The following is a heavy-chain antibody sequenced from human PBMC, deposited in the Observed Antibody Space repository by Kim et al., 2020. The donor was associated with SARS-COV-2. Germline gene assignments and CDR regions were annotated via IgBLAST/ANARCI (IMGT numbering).Heavy chain of an antibody. D-gene: IGHD2-21*02. CDR3: ARGGVVTAPGHAFDI. Sequence: KFQGRVTITADESTSTAYIELGSLRSEDTAVYYCARGGVVTAPGHAFDIWGQGTMVTVSS. J-gene: IGHJ3*02. V-gene: IGHV1-69*01.